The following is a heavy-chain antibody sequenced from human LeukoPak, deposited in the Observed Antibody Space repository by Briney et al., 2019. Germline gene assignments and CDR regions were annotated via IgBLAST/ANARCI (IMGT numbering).Heavy chain of an antibody. D-gene: IGHD2-15*01. J-gene: IGHJ4*02. V-gene: IGHV3-66*01. Sequence: RHAAGKGLEWVSVIYSGGSTYYADSVKGRFTISRDNYKNTVYLQMNRLRAEDTAVYYCPTDLPSYHGYSCFVYWGQGTLVTVSS. CDR2: IYSGGST. CDR3: PTDLPSYHGYSCFVY.